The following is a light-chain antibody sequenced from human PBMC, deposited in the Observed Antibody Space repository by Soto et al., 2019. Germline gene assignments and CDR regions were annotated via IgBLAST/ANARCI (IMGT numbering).Light chain of an antibody. J-gene: IGLJ1*01. CDR2: EGS. V-gene: IGLV2-23*01. CDR1: SSDVGSYNL. CDR3: CSYAGSSSFYV. Sequence: QSALTQPASVSGSPGQSITISCTGTSSDVGSYNLVSWYQQHRGKAPKLMIYEGSKRPSGVSNRFSGSKSGNTASLTISGLQADDEADYYCCSYAGSSSFYVFGTGTKVTVL.